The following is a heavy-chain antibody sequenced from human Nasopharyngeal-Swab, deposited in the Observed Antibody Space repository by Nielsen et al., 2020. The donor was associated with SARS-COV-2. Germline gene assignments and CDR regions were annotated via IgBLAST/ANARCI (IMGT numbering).Heavy chain of an antibody. Sequence: GESLKISCSASGFTFSSYWMQWVRQAPGKGLEWVALVNSDGSTKNHADSLQGRFSISRDNVKNEVYLQVSGLRGEDTAVYYCGRAGYYRIDYWGQGTLVTVSS. V-gene: IGHV3-74*01. CDR3: GRAGYYRIDY. J-gene: IGHJ4*02. CDR2: VNSDGSTK. CDR1: GFTFSSYW. D-gene: IGHD2-15*01.